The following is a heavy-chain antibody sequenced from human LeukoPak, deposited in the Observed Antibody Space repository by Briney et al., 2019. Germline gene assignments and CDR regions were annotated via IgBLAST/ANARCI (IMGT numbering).Heavy chain of an antibody. Sequence: VASVKVSCKASGGTFSSYAISWVRQAPGQGLEWMGGIIPIFGTANYAQKFQGRVTITADESTSTAYMELSSLRSEDTAVYYCAGNRRWFGDGMDVWGKGTTVTVSS. V-gene: IGHV1-69*01. CDR2: IIPIFGTA. CDR3: AGNRRWFGDGMDV. CDR1: GGTFSSYA. J-gene: IGHJ6*04. D-gene: IGHD3-10*01.